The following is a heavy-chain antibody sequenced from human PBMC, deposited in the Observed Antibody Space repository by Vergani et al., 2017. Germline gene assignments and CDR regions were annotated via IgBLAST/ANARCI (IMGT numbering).Heavy chain of an antibody. D-gene: IGHD6-6*01. Sequence: QVQLVQSGAEVKKPGSSVKVSCKASGGTFSSYAISWVRQAPGQGLEWMGGIIPLFGTANYAQKFQSRVTITADESTSTAYMGLGRLRSEDTAVYYCARGSFESSIAAARQDYYYYHYMDVWGEGTTVTVSS. J-gene: IGHJ6*03. CDR3: ARGSFESSIAAARQDYYYYHYMDV. V-gene: IGHV1-69*13. CDR1: GGTFSSYA. CDR2: IIPLFGTA.